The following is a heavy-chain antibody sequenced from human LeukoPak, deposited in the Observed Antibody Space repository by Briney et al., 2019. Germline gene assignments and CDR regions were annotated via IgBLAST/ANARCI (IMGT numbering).Heavy chain of an antibody. D-gene: IGHD6-19*01. CDR2: INTDWTVT. CDR1: GFTFNKYW. CDR3: ATKQWLAPPPDS. J-gene: IGHJ6*02. Sequence: GRSLRLSCAASGFTFNKYWMLGVRHAPGKGLESVSRINTDWTVTTYADSVKGRFTVSRDNADNTLFLQMNSVRDADTALYYCATKQWLAPPPDSWGQGTTVTVSS. V-gene: IGHV3-74*01.